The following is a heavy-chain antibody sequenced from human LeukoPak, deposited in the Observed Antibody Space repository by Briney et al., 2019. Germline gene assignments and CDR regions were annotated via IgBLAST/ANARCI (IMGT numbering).Heavy chain of an antibody. Sequence: GGSLRLSCRASGFTFSNYGMHWVRQAPGKGLEWVSSISSSSSYIYYADSVKGRFTISRDNAKNSLCLQMNGLRAEDTAVYYCARGQGSYYYDSSGYYPDYWGQGTLVTVSS. CDR3: ARGQGSYYYDSSGYYPDY. D-gene: IGHD3-22*01. CDR1: GFTFSNYG. V-gene: IGHV3-21*01. J-gene: IGHJ4*02. CDR2: ISSSSSYI.